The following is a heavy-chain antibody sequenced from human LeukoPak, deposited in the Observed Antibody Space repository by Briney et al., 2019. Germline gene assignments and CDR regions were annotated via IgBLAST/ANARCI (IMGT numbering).Heavy chain of an antibody. CDR3: TRSDLTYGPFDY. CDR1: GFTLSTYG. V-gene: IGHV3-33*01. Sequence: PGRSLRLSCVASGFTLSTYGMHWVRQAPGRGLEWVAAMWYDGTNRDYADSVEGRFTISRDISKHTLYLQMNSLRPEDTAVCYCTRSDLTYGPFDYWGQGALVTVSS. CDR2: MWYDGTNR. D-gene: IGHD3-10*01. J-gene: IGHJ4*02.